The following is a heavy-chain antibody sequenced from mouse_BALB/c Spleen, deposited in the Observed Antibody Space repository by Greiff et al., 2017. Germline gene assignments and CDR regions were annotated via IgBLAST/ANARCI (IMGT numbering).Heavy chain of an antibody. J-gene: IGHJ4*01. CDR3: VRDYYGSPSYAMDY. D-gene: IGHD1-1*01. CDR2: IWTGGGT. V-gene: IGHV2-9-2*01. CDR1: GFSLTSYD. Sequence: VKLMESGPGLVAPSQSLSITCTVSGFSLTSYDISWIRQPPGKGLEWLGVIWTGGGTNYNSAFMSRLSISKDNSKSQVFLKMNSLQTDDTAIYYCVRDYYGSPSYAMDYWGQGTSVTVSS.